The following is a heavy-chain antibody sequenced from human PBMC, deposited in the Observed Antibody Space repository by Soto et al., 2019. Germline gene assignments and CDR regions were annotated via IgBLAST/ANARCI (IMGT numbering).Heavy chain of an antibody. J-gene: IGHJ4*02. D-gene: IGHD3-22*01. CDR3: AKSHYYDSSGYLSFDY. V-gene: IGHV3-23*01. CDR1: GFTFRNYA. CDR2: VSGGDGTT. Sequence: GGSLRLSCAASGFTFRNYAMSWVRQAPGKGLEWVSAVSGGDGTTYYADSVKGRFAISRDNSKNTLYVQMNSLRAEDTAVYYCAKSHYYDSSGYLSFDYWGQGTLVTVSS.